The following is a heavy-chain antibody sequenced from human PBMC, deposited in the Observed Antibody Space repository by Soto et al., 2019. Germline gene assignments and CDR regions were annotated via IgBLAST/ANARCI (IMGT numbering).Heavy chain of an antibody. V-gene: IGHV1-46*01. J-gene: IGHJ6*02. Sequence: ASLEFSCKSSGYTFTNYFIHWVRQAPGQGLEWMGIINPSGGSTRYAQKFQGRVTMTRDTSTSTVYMELSSLRSGDTAVYYCARDSLAQTLNYFCNMDVWGQGTTVTVS. CDR1: GYTFTNYF. CDR2: INPSGGST. CDR3: ARDSLAQTLNYFCNMDV.